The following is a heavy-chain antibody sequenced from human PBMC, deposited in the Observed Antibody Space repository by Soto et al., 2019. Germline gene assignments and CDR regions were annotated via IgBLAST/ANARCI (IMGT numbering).Heavy chain of an antibody. J-gene: IGHJ6*02. Sequence: GGSLRLSCAASGFTFSSYGMHWVRQAPGKGLEWVAVISYDGSNKYYADSVKGRFTISRDNSKNTLYLQMNSLRAEDTAVYYCAKGGYGTYGMDVWGQGTTVTVSS. V-gene: IGHV3-30*18. CDR3: AKGGYGTYGMDV. CDR2: ISYDGSNK. D-gene: IGHD1-1*01. CDR1: GFTFSSYG.